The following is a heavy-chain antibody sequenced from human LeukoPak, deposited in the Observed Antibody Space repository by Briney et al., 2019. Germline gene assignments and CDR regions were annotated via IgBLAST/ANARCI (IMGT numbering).Heavy chain of an antibody. CDR1: GGSISSGDYY. J-gene: IGHJ5*02. CDR2: IYYSGST. D-gene: IGHD2-2*01. V-gene: IGHV4-30-4*08. CDR3: AGDLHCSSTSCYYGSNWFDP. Sequence: PSETLSLTCTVSGGSISSGDYYWSWIRQPPGKGLEWIGYIYYSGSTYYNPSLKSRVTISVDTSKNQFSLKLSSVTAADTAVNYCAGDLHCSSTSCYYGSNWFDPWGQGTLVTVSS.